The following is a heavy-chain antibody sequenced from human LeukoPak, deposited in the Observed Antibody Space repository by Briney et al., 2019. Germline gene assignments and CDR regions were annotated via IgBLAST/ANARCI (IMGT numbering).Heavy chain of an antibody. CDR1: GFIFSNAW. CDR3: TTEACRGDNCYFDY. J-gene: IGHJ4*03. V-gene: IGHV3-15*01. D-gene: IGHD2-21*01. Sequence: GGSLRLSCAASGFIFSNAWMNWVRQAPGKGLEWAGLIKSKTDGGTTDHTAPVKGRFTISRDDSKNTLYLQMNSLKTEDTAVYYCTTEACRGDNCYFDYWGQGTLVTVSS. CDR2: IKSKTDGGTT.